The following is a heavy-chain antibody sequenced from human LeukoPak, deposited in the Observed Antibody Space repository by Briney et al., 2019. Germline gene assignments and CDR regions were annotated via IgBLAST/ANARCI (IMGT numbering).Heavy chain of an antibody. CDR3: ARQRGGPNYYGSGSHNNWFDP. Sequence: GESLKISCKGSGYSFTSYWIGWVRQMPGKGLEWMGIIYPGDSDTRYSPSFQGQVTISADKSISTAYLQWSSLKASDTAMYYCARQRGGPNYYGSGSHNNWFDPWGQGTLVTVSS. CDR1: GYSFTSYW. V-gene: IGHV5-51*01. CDR2: IYPGDSDT. D-gene: IGHD3-10*01. J-gene: IGHJ5*02.